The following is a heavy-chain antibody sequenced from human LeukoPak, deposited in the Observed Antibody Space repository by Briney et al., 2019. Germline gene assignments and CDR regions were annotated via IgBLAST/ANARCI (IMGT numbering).Heavy chain of an antibody. CDR2: ITSGGNT. CDR1: GFIFSNYA. J-gene: IGHJ4*02. D-gene: IGHD2-15*01. V-gene: IGHV3-23*01. CDR3: AKYCGGGNCYSGLY. Sequence: PGGSLRLSCAASGFIFSNYAMTWVRQAPGKGLQWVSTITSGGNTYYADSVKGRFTISRDNSKNTLYLQMNSLRAEDTAVYYCAKYCGGGNCYSGLYWGQGTLVTVSS.